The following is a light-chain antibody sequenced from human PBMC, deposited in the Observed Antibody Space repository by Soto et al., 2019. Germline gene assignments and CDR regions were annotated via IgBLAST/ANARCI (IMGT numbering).Light chain of an antibody. Sequence: QSVLTQPPSASGTPGQRVTISCSGSRSDIGSNPVNWYQQLPGTAPKLLIFSNNQRPSGVPDRFSGSKSGTSASLAISGLQSEDEADYYCSAWDDSLNGRVFGGGTKLTVL. CDR3: SAWDDSLNGRV. J-gene: IGLJ2*01. CDR2: SNN. V-gene: IGLV1-44*01. CDR1: RSDIGSNP.